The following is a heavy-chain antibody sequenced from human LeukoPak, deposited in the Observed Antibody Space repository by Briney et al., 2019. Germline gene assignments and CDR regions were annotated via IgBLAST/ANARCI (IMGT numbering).Heavy chain of an antibody. Sequence: GGSLRLSCAASGFTFNIYGMHWVRQAPGKGLEWVAFIWYDGSKKYYADSVKGRITISRDNAKNSLYLQMNSLRAEDTALYYCAKDIGPEAAAGTFDYWGQGTLVTVSS. D-gene: IGHD6-13*01. CDR3: AKDIGPEAAAGTFDY. V-gene: IGHV3-30*02. J-gene: IGHJ4*02. CDR1: GFTFNIYG. CDR2: IWYDGSKK.